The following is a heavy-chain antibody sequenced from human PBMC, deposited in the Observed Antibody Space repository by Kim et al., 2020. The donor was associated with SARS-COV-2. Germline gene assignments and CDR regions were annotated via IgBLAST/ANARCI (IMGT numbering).Heavy chain of an antibody. J-gene: IGHJ4*02. V-gene: IGHV1-69*13. D-gene: IGHD5-12*01. CDR3: AREMEDGYNLIFDY. CDR1: GGTFSSYA. CDR2: IIPIFGTA. Sequence: SVKVSCKASGGTFSSYAISWVRQAPGQGLEWMGGIIPIFGTANYAQKFQGRVTITADESTSTAYMELSSLRSEDTAVYYCAREMEDGYNLIFDYWGQGTLVTVSS.